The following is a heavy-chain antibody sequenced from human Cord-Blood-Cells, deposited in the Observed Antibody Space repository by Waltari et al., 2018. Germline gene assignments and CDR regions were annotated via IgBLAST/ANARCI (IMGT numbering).Heavy chain of an antibody. Sequence: QVQLQESGPGLVKPSETLSLTCAVSGYSISSGYYWGWIRQPPGKGLEWIGRIYHSGSTYYNPSLKSRVTISVDTSKNQFSLKLSSVTAADTAVYYCARDTGPNAFDIWGQGTMVTVSS. CDR2: IYHSGST. CDR3: ARDTGPNAFDI. CDR1: GYSISSGYY. V-gene: IGHV4-38-2*02. J-gene: IGHJ3*02.